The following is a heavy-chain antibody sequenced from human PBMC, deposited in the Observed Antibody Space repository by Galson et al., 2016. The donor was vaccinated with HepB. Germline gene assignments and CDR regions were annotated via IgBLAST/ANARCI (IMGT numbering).Heavy chain of an antibody. CDR1: GFTFSNYW. Sequence: SLRLSCAASGFTFSNYWMYWVRQAPGKGLVWVSRIKTDGSITCYADSVKGRFTISRANGKKTMYLQMNSLRAEDTALYYCARGRRGAISAFFDSWGQGTLVTVSS. D-gene: IGHD3-10*01. CDR3: ARGRRGAISAFFDS. J-gene: IGHJ4*02. CDR2: IKTDGSIT. V-gene: IGHV3-74*01.